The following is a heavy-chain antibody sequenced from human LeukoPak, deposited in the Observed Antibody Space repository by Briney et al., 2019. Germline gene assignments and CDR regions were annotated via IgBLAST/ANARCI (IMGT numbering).Heavy chain of an antibody. V-gene: IGHV2-5*02. CDR2: IYWDDDK. D-gene: IGHD3-9*01. Sequence: SGPTLVNPTQTLTLTCTFSGFSLSTSGVGVGWIRQPPGKALEWLALIYWDDDKRYSPSLKSRLTITKDTSKNQVVLTMTNVDPVDTATYYCAHQYYDILTGFWNTGFDYWGQGSLVTVSS. CDR1: GFSLSTSGVG. J-gene: IGHJ4*02. CDR3: AHQYYDILTGFWNTGFDY.